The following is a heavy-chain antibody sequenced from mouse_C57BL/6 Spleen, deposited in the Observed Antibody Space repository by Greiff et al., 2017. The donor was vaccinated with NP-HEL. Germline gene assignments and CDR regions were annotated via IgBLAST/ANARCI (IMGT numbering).Heavy chain of an antibody. CDR2: INPNNGGT. CDR1: GYTFTDYN. Sequence: VQLQQSGPELVKPGASVKIPCKASGYTFTDYNMDWVKQSHGKSLEWIGDINPNNGGTIYNQKFKGKATLTVDKSSSTAYMELRSLTSEDTAVYYCAREGRDSSGYVFDYWGQGTTLTVSS. D-gene: IGHD3-2*02. J-gene: IGHJ2*01. CDR3: AREGRDSSGYVFDY. V-gene: IGHV1-18*01.